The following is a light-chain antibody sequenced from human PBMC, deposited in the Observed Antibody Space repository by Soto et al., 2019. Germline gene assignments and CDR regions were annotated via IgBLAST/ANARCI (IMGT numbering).Light chain of an antibody. CDR2: DVS. V-gene: IGLV2-14*01. J-gene: IGLJ1*01. CDR3: SSYASSSTLYV. Sequence: QSALTQPASVSGSPGQSITISCTGTSSDVGAYNYVSWYQQYPGKAPKLMIYDVSNRPSGVSNRFSGSKSGNTASLTISGLQAEDEADYYCSSYASSSTLYVFGTGTKLTVL. CDR1: SSDVGAYNY.